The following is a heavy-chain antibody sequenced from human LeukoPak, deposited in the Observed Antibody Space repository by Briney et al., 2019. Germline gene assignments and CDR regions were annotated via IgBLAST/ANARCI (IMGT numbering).Heavy chain of an antibody. J-gene: IGHJ4*02. D-gene: IGHD3-22*01. V-gene: IGHV1-18*01. CDR3: AREDYYDSSGYQGSPDY. CDR1: GYTFTSYG. CDR2: ISAYNGNT. Sequence: ASVTVSCKASGYTFTSYGISWVRQAPGQGLEWMGWISAYNGNTNYAQKLQGRVTMTTDTSTSTAYMELRSLRSDDTAVYYCAREDYYDSSGYQGSPDYWGQGTLVTVSS.